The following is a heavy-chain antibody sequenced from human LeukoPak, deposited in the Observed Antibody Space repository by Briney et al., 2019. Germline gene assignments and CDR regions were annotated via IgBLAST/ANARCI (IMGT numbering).Heavy chain of an antibody. J-gene: IGHJ5*02. Sequence: GASVKVSCKASGGTFSSYAISWVRQAPGQGLEWMGRIIPILGIANYAQKFQGRVTITADKSTSTAYMELSSLRSEDTAVYYCARAGDYLNWFDPWGQGTLVTVSS. D-gene: IGHD4-17*01. CDR3: ARAGDYLNWFDP. CDR1: GGTFSSYA. V-gene: IGHV1-69*04. CDR2: IIPILGIA.